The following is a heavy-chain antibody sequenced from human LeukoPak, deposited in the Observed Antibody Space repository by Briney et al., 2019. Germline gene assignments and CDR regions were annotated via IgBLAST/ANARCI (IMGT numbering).Heavy chain of an antibody. V-gene: IGHV3-20*04. CDR3: ARAGITVAGTLDY. CDR1: GFTFVDYG. J-gene: IGHJ4*02. CDR2: INWNGGST. Sequence: GGSLRLSCAASGFTFVDYGMSWVRQAPGKGLEWVSGINWNGGSTGYADSVKSRFTISRDNAKNSLHLQMNSLRAEDTALYYCARAGITVAGTLDYWGQGTLVTVSS. D-gene: IGHD6-19*01.